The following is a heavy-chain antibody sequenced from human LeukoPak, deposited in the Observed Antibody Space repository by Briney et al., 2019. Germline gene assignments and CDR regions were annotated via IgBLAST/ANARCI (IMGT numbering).Heavy chain of an antibody. Sequence: PGGSLRLSCAASGFTFSSYWMRWVRQAPGKGLVWVSRINGDGSSTSYADSVKGRFTFSRDNAKNTLYLQMNSLRAEDTAVYYCATLWVSDQGYWGQGTLVTVSS. J-gene: IGHJ4*02. CDR1: GFTFSSYW. CDR3: ATLWVSDQGY. D-gene: IGHD6-13*01. CDR2: INGDGSST. V-gene: IGHV3-74*01.